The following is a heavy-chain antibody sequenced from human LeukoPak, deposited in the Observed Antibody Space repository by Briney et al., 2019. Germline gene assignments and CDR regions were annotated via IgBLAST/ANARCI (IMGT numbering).Heavy chain of an antibody. CDR3: ARSVTDSWSGLPPSHYYYYYMDV. Sequence: SETLSLTCAVYGGSFSGYYWSWIRQPPGKGLDWIGEINHSASTNDNPSLKSRVTISVDTSKNQFSLKLSSVTAADTAVYYCARSVTDSWSGLPPSHYYYYYMDVWGKGTTVTVSS. D-gene: IGHD3-3*01. J-gene: IGHJ6*03. CDR1: GGSFSGYY. V-gene: IGHV4-34*01. CDR2: INHSAST.